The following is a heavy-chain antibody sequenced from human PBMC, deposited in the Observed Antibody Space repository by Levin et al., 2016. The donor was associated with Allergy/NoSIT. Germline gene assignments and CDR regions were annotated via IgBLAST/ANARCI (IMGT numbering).Heavy chain of an antibody. CDR3: ARAHPHFWSGYCQY. CDR2: IKQDGSEK. D-gene: IGHD3-3*02. J-gene: IGHJ4*02. CDR1: GFTFSSYW. V-gene: IGHV3-7*01. Sequence: GESLKISCAASGFTFSSYWMSWVRQAPGKGLEWVANIKQDGSEKYYVDSVKGRFTISRDNAKNSLYLQMNSLRAEDTAVYYCARAHPHFWSGYCQYWGQGTLVTVSS.